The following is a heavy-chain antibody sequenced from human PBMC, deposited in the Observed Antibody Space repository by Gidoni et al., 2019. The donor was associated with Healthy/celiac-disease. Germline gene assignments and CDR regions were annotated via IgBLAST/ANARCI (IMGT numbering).Heavy chain of an antibody. D-gene: IGHD2-2*01. CDR3: ARNVRYQLLFWFDP. J-gene: IGHJ5*02. CDR1: GGSISSYY. V-gene: IGHV4-59*01. Sequence: QVQLQESGPGLVKPSETLSLTCTVSGGSISSYYWSWIRQPPGKGLEWIGYIYYSGSTNYNPSLKSRVTISVDTSKNQFSLKLSSVTAADTAVYYCARNVRYQLLFWFDPWGQGTLVTVSS. CDR2: IYYSGST.